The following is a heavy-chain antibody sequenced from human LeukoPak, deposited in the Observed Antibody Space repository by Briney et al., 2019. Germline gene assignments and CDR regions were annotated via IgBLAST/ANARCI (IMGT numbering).Heavy chain of an antibody. D-gene: IGHD3-22*01. Sequence: QTGGSLRLSCADSGFTFSAYSMNWVRQAPGKGLEWVAYISGGGGTIYYADSVKGRFTISRDNAKNSLYLQMDSLRAEDTAVYYCARNQEIDYYDSSGFYWGVEYWGQGTLVTVSS. CDR1: GFTFSAYS. CDR2: ISGGGGTI. CDR3: ARNQEIDYYDSSGFYWGVEY. V-gene: IGHV3-48*01. J-gene: IGHJ4*02.